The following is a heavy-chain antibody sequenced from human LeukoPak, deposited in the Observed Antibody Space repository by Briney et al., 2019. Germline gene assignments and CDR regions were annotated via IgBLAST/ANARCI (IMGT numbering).Heavy chain of an antibody. D-gene: IGHD6-13*01. V-gene: IGHV1-8*03. J-gene: IGHJ6*03. CDR3: ARAEKQQLDYYYYYMDV. CDR2: MNPNSGNT. Sequence: ASVKVSCKASGYTFTSYGISWVRQATGQGLEWMGWMNPNSGNTGYAQKFQGRVTITRNTSISTAYMELSSLRSEDTAVYYCARAEKQQLDYYYYYMDVWGKGTTVTVSS. CDR1: GYTFTSYG.